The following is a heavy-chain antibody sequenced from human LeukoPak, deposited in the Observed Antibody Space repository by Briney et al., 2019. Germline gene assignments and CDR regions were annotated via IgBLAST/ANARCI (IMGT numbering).Heavy chain of an antibody. CDR1: GGTVSSYA. D-gene: IGHD3-10*01. CDR3: AFGLWFGELLPHAANQMDV. V-gene: IGHV1-69*06. CDR2: IIPIFGTA. Sequence: SVKVSCKASGGTVSSYAISWVRQAPGQRLEWMGGIIPIFGTANYAQTFQGRVTITADKSTSTAYMELSSLRSEDTAVYYCAFGLWFGELLPHAANQMDVWGKGTTVTVSS. J-gene: IGHJ6*04.